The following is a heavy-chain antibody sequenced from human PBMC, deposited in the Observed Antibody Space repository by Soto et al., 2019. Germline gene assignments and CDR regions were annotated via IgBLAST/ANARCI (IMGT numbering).Heavy chain of an antibody. Sequence: GESLKISCKGSGYSFTSYWIGWVRQMPGKGLEWMGIIYPGDSDTRYSPSFQGQVTISADKSISTAYLQWSSLKASDTAMYYCARHGVNYYDSSGYSDYWGQGTLVTVSS. D-gene: IGHD3-22*01. J-gene: IGHJ4*02. CDR3: ARHGVNYYDSSGYSDY. CDR1: GYSFTSYW. V-gene: IGHV5-51*01. CDR2: IYPGDSDT.